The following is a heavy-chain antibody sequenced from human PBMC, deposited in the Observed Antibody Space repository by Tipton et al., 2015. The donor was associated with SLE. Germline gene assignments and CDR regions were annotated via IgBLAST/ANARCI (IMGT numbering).Heavy chain of an antibody. CDR1: GYSISSGYY. J-gene: IGHJ4*02. Sequence: TLSLTCTVSGYSISSGYYWAWIRQPPGKGLEWIASIYHSGSTFYNLSLKSRVTISADTSKNQLSLRLTSVTAADTAVYYCARDPQGDERAPVAWWGQGTLVIVSS. CDR3: ARDPQGDERAPVAW. D-gene: IGHD3-16*01. CDR2: IYHSGST. V-gene: IGHV4-38-2*02.